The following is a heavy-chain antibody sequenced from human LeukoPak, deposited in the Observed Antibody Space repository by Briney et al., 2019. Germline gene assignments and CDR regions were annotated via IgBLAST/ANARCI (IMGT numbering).Heavy chain of an antibody. J-gene: IGHJ4*02. D-gene: IGHD3-9*01. CDR2: ISASGDTT. CDR1: GFTFNTFA. CDR3: ASPDTPRAVSHSGDWYYFDY. Sequence: GGSLRLSCAASGFTFNTFAMSWVRQAPGKGLEWVSVISASGDTTYYADSVKGRFTISRDNFKNTLFLQMNRLRDEDTAVYFCASPDTPRAVSHSGDWYYFDYWGQGTLVTVSS. V-gene: IGHV3-23*01.